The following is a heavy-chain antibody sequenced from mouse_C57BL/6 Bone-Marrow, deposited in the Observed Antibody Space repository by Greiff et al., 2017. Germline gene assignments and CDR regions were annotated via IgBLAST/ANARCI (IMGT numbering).Heavy chain of an antibody. J-gene: IGHJ3*01. CDR1: GFTFSSYA. V-gene: IGHV5-4*01. CDR3: ARDRAVVTPGFAY. Sequence: DVQLQESGGGLVKPGGSLKLSCAASGFTFSSYAMSWVRQTPEKRLEWVATISDGGSYTYYPDNVKGRFTISRDNAKNNLYLHMSHLKSEATAMYYCARDRAVVTPGFAYWDQGTLVTVSA. CDR2: ISDGGSYT. D-gene: IGHD2-5*01.